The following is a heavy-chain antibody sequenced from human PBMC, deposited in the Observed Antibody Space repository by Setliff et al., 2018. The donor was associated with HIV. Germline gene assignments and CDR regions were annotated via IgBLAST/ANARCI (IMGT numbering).Heavy chain of an antibody. Sequence: PSETLSLTCTVSGFSITSGYYWGWIRQPPGKGLEWIGSIYHSGSTYYNPSLKSRVTISVDTSKNQFSLKLSSVTAADTAVYYCVRRGGAYDLYFDFWGQGTLV. CDR3: VRRGGAYDLYFDF. J-gene: IGHJ4*02. CDR2: IYHSGST. CDR1: GFSITSGYY. V-gene: IGHV4-38-2*02. D-gene: IGHD5-12*01.